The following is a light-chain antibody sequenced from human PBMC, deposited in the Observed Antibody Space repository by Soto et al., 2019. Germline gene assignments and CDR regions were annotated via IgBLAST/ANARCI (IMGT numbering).Light chain of an antibody. J-gene: IGKJ1*01. CDR1: QSISNW. Sequence: DIQLTQSPSTLCAAVGYRVTITCRASQSISNWLAWYQQKPGKAPKLLIYQASSLENGVPSRFSGSGSGTEFSLTISSLQPDDFATYYCQQYSSHSTFGQGTKVDIK. V-gene: IGKV1-5*03. CDR3: QQYSSHST. CDR2: QAS.